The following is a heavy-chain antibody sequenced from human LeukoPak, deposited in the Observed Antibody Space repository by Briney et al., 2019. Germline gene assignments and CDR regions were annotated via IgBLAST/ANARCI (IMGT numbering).Heavy chain of an antibody. J-gene: IGHJ6*02. V-gene: IGHV3-30*04. CDR2: ISYDGSNK. Sequence: GGSLRLSCAASGFTFSSYAMHWVRQAPGKGLEWVAVISYDGSNKYYADSVTGRFTISRDNSKNTLYLQMNSLRAEDTAVYYCARGGAYGSGSNYYYGMDVWGQGTTVTVSS. CDR1: GFTFSSYA. CDR3: ARGGAYGSGSNYYYGMDV. D-gene: IGHD3-10*01.